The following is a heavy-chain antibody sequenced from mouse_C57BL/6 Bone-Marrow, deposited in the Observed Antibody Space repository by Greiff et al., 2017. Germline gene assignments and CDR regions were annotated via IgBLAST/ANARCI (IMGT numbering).Heavy chain of an antibody. J-gene: IGHJ1*03. Sequence: QVQLQQPGAELVKPGASVKMSCKASGYTFTSYWITWVKQRPGQGLEWIGDIYPGSGSTNYNETFKSKATLTVDTASSTAYMQLSSLTSEDSAVYYCARPYYSNYWYFDVWGTGTTVTVSS. V-gene: IGHV1-55*01. D-gene: IGHD2-5*01. CDR2: IYPGSGST. CDR1: GYTFTSYW. CDR3: ARPYYSNYWYFDV.